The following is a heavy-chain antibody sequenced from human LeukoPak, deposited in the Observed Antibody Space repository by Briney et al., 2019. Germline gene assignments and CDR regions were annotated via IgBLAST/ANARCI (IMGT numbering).Heavy chain of an antibody. V-gene: IGHV3-64*01. CDR3: ARAGYYYDSSGYYDGVIDY. Sequence: GASVKVSCKASGFTFSSYAMHWVRQAPGKGLEYVSGISSNGGSTYYANSVKGRFTISRDNSKNTLYLQMGSLRAEDMAVYYCARAGYYYDSSGYYDGVIDYWGQGTLVTVSS. J-gene: IGHJ4*02. CDR1: GFTFSSYA. D-gene: IGHD3-22*01. CDR2: ISSNGGST.